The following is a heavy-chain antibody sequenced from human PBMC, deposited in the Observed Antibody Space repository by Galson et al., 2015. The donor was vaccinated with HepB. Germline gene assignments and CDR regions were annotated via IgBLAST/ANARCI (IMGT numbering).Heavy chain of an antibody. Sequence: SLRLSCAASGFTFSSYAMHWVRQAPGKGLEWVAVMSYDGSNKYYADSVKGRFTISRDNSKNTLYLQMNSLRAEDTAVYYCARDLDGVGADNWFDPWGQGTLVTVSS. CDR3: ARDLDGVGADNWFDP. CDR1: GFTFSSYA. V-gene: IGHV3-30-3*01. D-gene: IGHD1-26*01. J-gene: IGHJ5*02. CDR2: MSYDGSNK.